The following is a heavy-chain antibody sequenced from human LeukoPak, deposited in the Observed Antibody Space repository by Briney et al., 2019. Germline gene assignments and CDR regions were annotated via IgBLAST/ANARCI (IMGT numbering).Heavy chain of an antibody. J-gene: IGHJ3*02. V-gene: IGHV4-34*01. D-gene: IGHD3-10*02. CDR2: ISHTGTT. Sequence: GSLRLSCAASGFTFSSYAMSWIRQPPGKGLEWIGEISHTGTTHFNPSLKSRVTISVDTPKNQFSLRLTSVTAADTAVYYCARNPTSKTMSRDSFDIWGQGTFVTVSS. CDR1: GFTFSSYA. CDR3: ARNPTSKTMSRDSFDI.